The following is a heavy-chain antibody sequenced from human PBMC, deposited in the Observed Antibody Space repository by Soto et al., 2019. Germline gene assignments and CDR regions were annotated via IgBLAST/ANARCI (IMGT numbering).Heavy chain of an antibody. CDR2: ITPGNDKT. Sequence: QVHLVQSGAEVKKPGASVKVSCKASGYTVTDYAIYWVRQAPGQSLEWMGWITPGNDKTRYSEKFQGRVTITWDTSATTAYMELSSLRSEDTAVYYCARGHSGWYYLGDNWGQGTLVTVSS. CDR3: ARGHSGWYYLGDN. V-gene: IGHV1-3*01. D-gene: IGHD6-19*01. CDR1: GYTVTDYA. J-gene: IGHJ4*02.